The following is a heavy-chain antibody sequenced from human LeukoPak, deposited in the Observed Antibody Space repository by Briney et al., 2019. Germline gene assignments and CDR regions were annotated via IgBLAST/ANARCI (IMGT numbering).Heavy chain of an antibody. CDR2: ISYDGSNK. CDR1: GFTFSSYG. J-gene: IGHJ4*02. CDR3: ASTSPFDY. Sequence: PGRSLRLSCAASGFTFSSYGMHWVRQAPGKGLEWVAVISYDGSNKYYADSVKGRFTISRDNSKNTLYLQMNSLRAEDTAVYYCASTSPFDYWGQGTLVTVSS. V-gene: IGHV3-30*03.